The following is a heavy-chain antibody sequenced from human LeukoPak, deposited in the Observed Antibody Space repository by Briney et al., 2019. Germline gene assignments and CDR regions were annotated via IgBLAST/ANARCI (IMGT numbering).Heavy chain of an antibody. D-gene: IGHD2-2*01. Sequence: PSETLSLTCTVSGGSIRTTSSYWGWIRQPPGKGLEWIGSIFYSGYTYPNSSLESRVTMSVDTSKNQFSLKLSSVTAADTAVYYCARHRYCSSTSCYDYFDYWGQGTLVTVSS. CDR3: ARHRYCSSTSCYDYFDY. J-gene: IGHJ4*02. CDR2: IFYSGYT. CDR1: GGSIRTTSSY. V-gene: IGHV4-39*01.